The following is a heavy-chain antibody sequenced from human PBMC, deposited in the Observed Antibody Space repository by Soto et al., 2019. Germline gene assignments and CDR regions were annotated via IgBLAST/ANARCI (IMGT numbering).Heavy chain of an antibody. CDR1: GFTFTSSA. J-gene: IGHJ5*02. V-gene: IGHV1-58*02. CDR2: IVVGSGNT. Sequence: GASVKVSCKASGFTFTSSAMQWVRQARGQRLEWIGWIVVGSGNTNYAQKFQERVTITRDMSTSTAYMELSSLRSEDTAVYYCASIHDYGDYVGNWFDPWGQGTLVTVSS. CDR3: ASIHDYGDYVGNWFDP. D-gene: IGHD4-17*01.